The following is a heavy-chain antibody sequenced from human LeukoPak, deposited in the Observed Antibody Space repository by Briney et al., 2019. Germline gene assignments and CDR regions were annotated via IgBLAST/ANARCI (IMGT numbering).Heavy chain of an antibody. CDR3: AKDRSPYCSSTSCYPAFDP. Sequence: GGSLRLSCAASGFTFSSYGMHWVRQAPGKGLEWVAVISYDGSNKYYADSVKGRFTISRDNSKNTLYLQMNRLRAEDTAVYYCAKDRSPYCSSTSCYPAFDPWGQGTLVTVSS. J-gene: IGHJ5*02. CDR2: ISYDGSNK. V-gene: IGHV3-30*18. CDR1: GFTFSSYG. D-gene: IGHD2-2*01.